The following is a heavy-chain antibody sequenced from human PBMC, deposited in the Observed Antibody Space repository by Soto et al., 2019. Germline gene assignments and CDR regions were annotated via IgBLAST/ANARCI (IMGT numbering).Heavy chain of an antibody. CDR1: GSFISICF. J-gene: IGHJ4*02. Sequence: PSENLYLTCTVSGSFISICFWSWFRQPPGKGLEWIGYVNSRVTTYYNPSLKNRVTISRDTSRNQFSLKLSSVTAADTAVYYCARGDYASRTFTFDYWGQGTLVT. D-gene: IGHD3-10*01. CDR3: ARGDYASRTFTFDY. V-gene: IGHV4-59*01. CDR2: VNSRVTT.